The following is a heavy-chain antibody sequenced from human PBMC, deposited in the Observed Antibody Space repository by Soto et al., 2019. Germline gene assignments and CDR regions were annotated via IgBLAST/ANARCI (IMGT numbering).Heavy chain of an antibody. V-gene: IGHV2-5*02. CDR1: GFSLSTSGVG. CDR3: AHRRRAAGGYFFDY. D-gene: IGHD6-25*01. CDR2: IYWDDDK. Sequence: QITLKESGPSLVKPTQTLTLTCTFSGFSLSTSGVGVGWIRQPPGKALEWLALIYWDDDKRYSPSLKSRLTITKDTSKNQVVLTMTNMDPMDTATYYCAHRRRAAGGYFFDYWGQGTLVTVSS. J-gene: IGHJ4*02.